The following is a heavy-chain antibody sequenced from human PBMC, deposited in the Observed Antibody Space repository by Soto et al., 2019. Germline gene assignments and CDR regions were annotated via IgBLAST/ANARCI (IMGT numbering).Heavy chain of an antibody. CDR1: GYTFTSYG. Sequence: ASVKVSCKASGYTFTSYGISWVRQAPGQGLEWMGWISAYNGNTNYAQKLQGRVTMTTDTSTSTAYMELRSLRSDDTAVYYCARCVCSGGSCSRAWFDPWGQGTLVTVSS. J-gene: IGHJ5*02. CDR2: ISAYNGNT. D-gene: IGHD2-15*01. V-gene: IGHV1-18*01. CDR3: ARCVCSGGSCSRAWFDP.